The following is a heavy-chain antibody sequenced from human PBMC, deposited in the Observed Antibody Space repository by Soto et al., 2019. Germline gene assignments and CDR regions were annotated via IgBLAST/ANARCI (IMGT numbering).Heavy chain of an antibody. Sequence: QSPKQGLEWMGWINAYNRNTNYAQKLQGRVTMTTDTSTSTAYMELRSLTSDDTAVYYCARGSHITGTSFRSFDPWGQGTLVTVSS. V-gene: IGHV1-18*01. D-gene: IGHD1-7*01. CDR3: ARGSHITGTSFRSFDP. CDR2: INAYNRNT. J-gene: IGHJ5*02.